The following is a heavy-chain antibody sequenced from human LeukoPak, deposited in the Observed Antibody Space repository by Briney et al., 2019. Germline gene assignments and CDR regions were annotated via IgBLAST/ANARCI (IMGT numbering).Heavy chain of an antibody. CDR1: GGSISSSNW. Sequence: PSETLSLTCAVSGGSISSSNWWSWVRQPPGKGLEWIGEIYHSGSTNYNPSLKSRITISVDKSKNQFSLKLSSVTAADTAVYYCARDSRPGLHSWFDPWGQGTLVTVSS. CDR2: IYHSGST. D-gene: IGHD3-10*01. CDR3: ARDSRPGLHSWFDP. V-gene: IGHV4-4*02. J-gene: IGHJ5*02.